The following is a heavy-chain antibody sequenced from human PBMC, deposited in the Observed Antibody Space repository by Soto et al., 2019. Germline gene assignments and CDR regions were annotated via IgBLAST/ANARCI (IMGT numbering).Heavy chain of an antibody. CDR1: GFSLSTTGVG. J-gene: IGHJ4*02. V-gene: IGHV2-5*02. CDR2: IFWDDDK. D-gene: IGHD3-9*01. Sequence: QITLKESGPTPVKPTQTLTLTCTFSGFSLSTTGVGVGWIRQPPGKALEWLALIFWDDDKRYSPSLKSRLTITKDTSKNQVVLTMTNMDPVDTATYYCASSTGYRIFDCWGQGTLVAVSS. CDR3: ASSTGYRIFDC.